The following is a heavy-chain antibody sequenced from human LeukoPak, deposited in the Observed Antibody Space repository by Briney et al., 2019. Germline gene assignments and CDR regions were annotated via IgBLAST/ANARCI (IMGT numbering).Heavy chain of an antibody. D-gene: IGHD2-8*01. CDR3: ARGPTGLGYCTNGVCYTGGHWFDP. V-gene: IGHV3-23*01. J-gene: IGHJ5*02. CDR1: GFTFGSYA. Sequence: GASLRLSCAASGFTFGSYAMSWVRQAPGKGLAWVSVVSGSGGSTYYADSVKGRFTISRDNAKNSLYLQMNSLRAEDTAVYYCARGPTGLGYCTNGVCYTGGHWFDPWGQGTLVTVSS. CDR2: VSGSGGST.